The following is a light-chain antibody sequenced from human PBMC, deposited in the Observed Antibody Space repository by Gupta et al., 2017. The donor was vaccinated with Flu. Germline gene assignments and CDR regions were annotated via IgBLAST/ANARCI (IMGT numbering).Light chain of an antibody. Sequence: DIQMTQSPSSLSASVGDRVTITCRASQSISSYLNWYQQKPGKAPKLLIYAASSLQSGVPSRGSGSGSGTDFTLTISSLQPEDFATYYCQQSYSTPSTFGQGTRLEIK. J-gene: IGKJ5*01. CDR2: AAS. CDR3: QQSYSTPST. CDR1: QSISSY. V-gene: IGKV1-39*01.